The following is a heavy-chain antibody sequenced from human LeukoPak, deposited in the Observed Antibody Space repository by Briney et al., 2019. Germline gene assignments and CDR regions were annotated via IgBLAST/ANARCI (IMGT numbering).Heavy chain of an antibody. V-gene: IGHV4-39*01. CDR1: GASIRSSDYY. D-gene: IGHD1-1*01. J-gene: IGHJ4*02. CDR3: ARHGNWEPFDY. Sequence: SETLSLTCVLSGASIRSSDYYWAWSRQPPGKGLEWIGTVYYSGSTYYNPSLKSRVTISVDTSKNSFSLNVTSLTAADTAVYYCARHGNWEPFDYWGQGSLVTVSS. CDR2: VYYSGST.